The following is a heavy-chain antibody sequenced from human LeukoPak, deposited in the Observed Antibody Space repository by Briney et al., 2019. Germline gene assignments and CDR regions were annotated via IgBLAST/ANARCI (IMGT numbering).Heavy chain of an antibody. Sequence: EASVKVSCKASGYTFTGYYMHWVRQAPGQGLEWMGWISPNSGGTNYAQKFQGRVTMTRDTSISTAYMELSRLRSDDTAVYYCARVSIAARPYHRHGAFDIWGQGTMVTVSS. CDR3: ARVSIAARPYHRHGAFDI. CDR1: GYTFTGYY. D-gene: IGHD6-6*01. CDR2: ISPNSGGT. V-gene: IGHV1-2*02. J-gene: IGHJ3*02.